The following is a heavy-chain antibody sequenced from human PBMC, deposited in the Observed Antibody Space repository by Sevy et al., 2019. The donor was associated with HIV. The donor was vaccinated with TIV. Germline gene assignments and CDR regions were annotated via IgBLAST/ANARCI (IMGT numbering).Heavy chain of an antibody. V-gene: IGHV4-30-4*01. CDR2: IYYSGST. Sequence: SETLSLTCTVSSGSISSGDYYWSWIRQPPGKGLEWIGYIYYSGSTYYNPSLKSRVTISVDTSKNQFSLKLSSVTAADTAVYYCAREELKGTRKGRFDYWGQGTLVTVSS. J-gene: IGHJ4*02. D-gene: IGHD1-26*01. CDR3: AREELKGTRKGRFDY. CDR1: SGSISSGDYY.